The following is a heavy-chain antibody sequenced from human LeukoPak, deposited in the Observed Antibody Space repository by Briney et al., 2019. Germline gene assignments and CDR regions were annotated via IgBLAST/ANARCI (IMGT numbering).Heavy chain of an antibody. D-gene: IGHD3-22*01. Sequence: SQTLSLTCTVSGGSISSGSYYWRWIRQPAGKGLEWIGRIYTSGSTNYNPSLKSRVTISVDTSKNQFSLKLSSVTAADTAVYYCARENYYDSSGYYWGQGTLVTVSS. J-gene: IGHJ4*02. V-gene: IGHV4-61*02. CDR2: IYTSGST. CDR3: ARENYYDSSGYY. CDR1: GGSISSGSYY.